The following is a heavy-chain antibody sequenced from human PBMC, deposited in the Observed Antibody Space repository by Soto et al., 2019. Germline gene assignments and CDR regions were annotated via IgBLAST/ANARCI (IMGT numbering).Heavy chain of an antibody. J-gene: IGHJ3*01. Sequence: QVQLQESGPGLVKPSGTLSLTCAVSGGSISSSHWWTWVRQSPGKGLEYIGEISHSGTSNSNPSIKRRVTLSVDRSKNHFSLTLTSVTAADTAVYYCARVVLSITRGAFDAWGQGTPVIVSS. CDR3: ARVVLSITRGAFDA. CDR1: GGSISSSHW. D-gene: IGHD1-20*01. CDR2: ISHSGTS. V-gene: IGHV4-4*02.